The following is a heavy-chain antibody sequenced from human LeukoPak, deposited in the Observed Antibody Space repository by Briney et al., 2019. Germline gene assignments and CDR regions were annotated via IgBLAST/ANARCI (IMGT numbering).Heavy chain of an antibody. J-gene: IGHJ4*02. CDR3: ARSHDHLWGNYPDY. D-gene: IGHD3-16*02. CDR1: GGFVSSSSYF. Sequence: PSETLSLTCAVSGGFVSSSSYFWGWIRQPPGKGLEWIGSIYYSGSTYYNPSLKSRVTISVDTSKNQFSLKVTSVTAADTAMYYCARSHDHLWGNYPDYWGQGTLVTVSS. V-gene: IGHV4-39*07. CDR2: IYYSGST.